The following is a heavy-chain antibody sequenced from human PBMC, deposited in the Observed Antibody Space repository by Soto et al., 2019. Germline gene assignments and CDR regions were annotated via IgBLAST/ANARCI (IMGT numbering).Heavy chain of an antibody. D-gene: IGHD3-3*01. J-gene: IGHJ3*02. CDR2: INPATGAA. CDR3: ARGGGVGVAGSAAFDM. V-gene: IGHV1-2*02. CDR1: GYPVTAYY. Sequence: QLHWVQSGAVVKKPGASVTVSCSASGYPVTAYYMHWVRQAPGRGHEWMGGINPATGAAKYTQTFQGRGTITRDTSTSTVVMELSGLTSEDTAVFYCARGGGVGVAGSAAFDMWGQGTLVTVSS.